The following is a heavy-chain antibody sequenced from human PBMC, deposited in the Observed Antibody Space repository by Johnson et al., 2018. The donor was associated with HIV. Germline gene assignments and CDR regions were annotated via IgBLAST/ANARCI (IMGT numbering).Heavy chain of an antibody. J-gene: IGHJ3*02. CDR3: ARDGNDGSPGNDAFDI. D-gene: IGHD1-14*01. CDR2: TNWIGGST. V-gene: IGHV3-20*04. CDR1: GFTFDDYG. Sequence: VQLVESGGGVVRPGGSLRLSCVASGFTFDDYGMTWVRQAPGQGLEWASGTNWIGGSTSYVDSVKGRTTISRDNAKTSLYLQMNSLSAEDTPLYYCARDGNDGSPGNDAFDIWGQGTMVTVSS.